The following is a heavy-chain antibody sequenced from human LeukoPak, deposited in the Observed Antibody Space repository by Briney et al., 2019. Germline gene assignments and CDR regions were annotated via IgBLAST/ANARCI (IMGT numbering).Heavy chain of an antibody. Sequence: PGGSLRLFCAASGFFVCSNYMSWVRRAPGKGLEWVSVIYTGDSTFYADSVKGRFTISRDNSKNTLYLQMNSLRAGDTAMYYCARSIQLDPWGAFDIWGQGTMVTVSS. J-gene: IGHJ3*02. CDR3: ARSIQLDPWGAFDI. V-gene: IGHV3-53*01. D-gene: IGHD1-1*01. CDR1: GFFVCSNY. CDR2: IYTGDST.